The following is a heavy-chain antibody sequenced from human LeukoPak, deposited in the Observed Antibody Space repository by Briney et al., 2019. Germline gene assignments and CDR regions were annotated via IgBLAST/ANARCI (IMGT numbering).Heavy chain of an antibody. J-gene: IGHJ4*02. CDR3: ARTARSGYGRFDY. V-gene: IGHV1-69*05. CDR2: ITPIFGTA. Sequence: SSVKVSCKASGGTFSSYAISWVRQAPGQGREWMGRITPIFGTANYAQKFQGRVTITTDESTSTAYMELSSLRSEDTAVYYCARTARSGYGRFDYWGQGTLVTVSS. CDR1: GGTFSSYA. D-gene: IGHD3-3*01.